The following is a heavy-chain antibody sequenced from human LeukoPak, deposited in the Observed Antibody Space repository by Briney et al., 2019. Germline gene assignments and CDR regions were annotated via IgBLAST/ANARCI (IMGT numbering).Heavy chain of an antibody. CDR1: GYSFTSYW. CDR3: ARLEGGVIVDY. Sequence: GESLRISCKGSGYSFTSYWITWVRQMPGKGLEWMGRIDPSESYTNYSLSFQGHVTISADKSITTAYLQWSSLKASDTAMYYCARLEGGVIVDYWGQGTLVTVPS. CDR2: IDPSESYT. J-gene: IGHJ4*02. V-gene: IGHV5-10-1*01. D-gene: IGHD3-16*02.